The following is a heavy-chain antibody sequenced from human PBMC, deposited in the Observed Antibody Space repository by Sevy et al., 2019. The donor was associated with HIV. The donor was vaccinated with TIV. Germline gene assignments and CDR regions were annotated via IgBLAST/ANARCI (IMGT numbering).Heavy chain of an antibody. CDR2: ITRNSYEAYGGTT. V-gene: IGHV3-49*03. J-gene: IGHJ4*02. CDR1: GFTFDDYA. Sequence: GGSRRLSCTTSGFTFDDYAMSWFRQAPGKGLEWVAFITRNSYEAYGGTTDYAASVKGRFIISRDDSKSIAYLQMNSLKTEDTAVYYCTRGLATADTPEYYFDYWGQRTLVTVSS. D-gene: IGHD5-12*01. CDR3: TRGLATADTPEYYFDY.